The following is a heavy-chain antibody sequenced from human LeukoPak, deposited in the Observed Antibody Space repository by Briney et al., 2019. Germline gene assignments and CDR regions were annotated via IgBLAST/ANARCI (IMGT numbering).Heavy chain of an antibody. CDR3: ARGPTYGSRSDFLES. J-gene: IGHJ4*02. D-gene: IGHD3-10*01. CDR2: LREDVSAR. V-gene: IGHV3-7*01. CDR1: GFSISSHW. Sequence: GGSLRLSCVASGFSISSHWMSWVRQAPGKGLEWVASLREDVSARNLVDSVKGRFTISTDNAKNSLYLQMNSLRVEDTAVYYCARGPTYGSRSDFLESWGLGTLVTVSS.